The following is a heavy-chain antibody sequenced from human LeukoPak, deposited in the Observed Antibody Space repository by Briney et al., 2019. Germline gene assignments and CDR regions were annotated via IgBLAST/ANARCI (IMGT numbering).Heavy chain of an antibody. V-gene: IGHV4-34*01. CDR3: ARGSVTYYYGSGSYYKDNWSAP. D-gene: IGHD3-10*01. J-gene: IGHJ5*02. Sequence: SETLSLTCAVYGGSFSGYYWSWIRQPPGKGLEWIGEINHSGSTNYNPSLKSRVTISVDTSKNQFSLKLSSVTAADTAVYYCARGSVTYYYGSGSYYKDNWSAPWGQGTLVTVSS. CDR1: GGSFSGYY. CDR2: INHSGST.